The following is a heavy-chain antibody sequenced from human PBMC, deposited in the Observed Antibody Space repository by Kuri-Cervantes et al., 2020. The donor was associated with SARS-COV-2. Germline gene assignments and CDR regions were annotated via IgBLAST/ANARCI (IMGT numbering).Heavy chain of an antibody. CDR3: ARTNSGSSYFDY. CDR1: GFTVSSNY. CDR2: IYSGGST. J-gene: IGHJ4*02. Sequence: GESLKISCAASGFTVSSNYMSWVRQAPGKGLEWVSVIYSGGSTYYADSVKGRFTISRDNSKNTLYLQMNSLRAEDTAVYYCARTNSGSSYFDYWGQGTLVTVSS. D-gene: IGHD1-26*01. V-gene: IGHV3-53*01.